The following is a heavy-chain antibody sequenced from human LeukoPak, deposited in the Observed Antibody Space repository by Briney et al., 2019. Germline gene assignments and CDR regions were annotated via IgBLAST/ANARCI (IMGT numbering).Heavy chain of an antibody. Sequence: GGSLRLSCAASGFTFSSYAMSWVRQAPGKGLDWVSAISGSTCNTYYADSVKGRFTISRDNSKNTLYLQMKSLRAEDTAVYYCAKDGERGSYSYFDYWGQGTLVTVSS. CDR3: AKDGERGSYSYFDY. J-gene: IGHJ4*02. CDR2: ISGSTCNT. V-gene: IGHV3-23*01. D-gene: IGHD1-26*01. CDR1: GFTFSSYA.